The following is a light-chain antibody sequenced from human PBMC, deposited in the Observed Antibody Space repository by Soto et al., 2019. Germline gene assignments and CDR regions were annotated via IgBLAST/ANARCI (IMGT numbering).Light chain of an antibody. CDR3: QQYHIYSGT. CDR2: KAS. V-gene: IGKV1-5*03. J-gene: IGKJ1*01. Sequence: DIQMTQSPSTLSASVGDRVTITCLASQTIDSWLAWYQQRPGKPPNLLIYKASTLASGVPSRFSGSGSGTEFTLTINSLQPDDFATYYCQQYHIYSGTFGQGTKV. CDR1: QTIDSW.